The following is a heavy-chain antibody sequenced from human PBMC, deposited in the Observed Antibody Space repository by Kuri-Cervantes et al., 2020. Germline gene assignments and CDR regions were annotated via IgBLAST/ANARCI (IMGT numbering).Heavy chain of an antibody. D-gene: IGHD3-9*01. Sequence: GESLKISCAASGFTFSSYWVHWVRQAPGKGLVWVSRINSDGSSTSYADSVKGRFTISRDNAKNTLYLQMNSLRAEDTAVYYCARANLPYFDWLFSDAFDIWGQGTMVTVSS. CDR3: ARANLPYFDWLFSDAFDI. CDR2: INSDGSST. CDR1: GFTFSSYW. J-gene: IGHJ3*02. V-gene: IGHV3-74*01.